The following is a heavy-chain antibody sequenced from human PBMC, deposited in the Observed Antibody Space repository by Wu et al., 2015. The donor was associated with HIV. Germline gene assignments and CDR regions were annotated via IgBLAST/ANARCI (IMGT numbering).Heavy chain of an antibody. V-gene: IGHV1-46*03. Sequence: QVYLVQSGAEVKKPGASVKISCKASGYVFTRHWMHWARQAPGQGLEWMGLINPGIGSTYYAEKFQGRVTMTRDTSTNTVNMQLGTLTSEDTAVYYCNRGMQQWVNDAFDTWGQGTMVTISS. CDR3: NRGMQQWVNDAFDT. D-gene: IGHD6-13*01. CDR2: INPGIGST. CDR1: GYVFTRHW. J-gene: IGHJ3*02.